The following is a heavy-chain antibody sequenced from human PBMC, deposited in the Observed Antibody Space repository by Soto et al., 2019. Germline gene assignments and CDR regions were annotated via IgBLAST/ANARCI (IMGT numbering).Heavy chain of an antibody. CDR3: ATSYGSGYRAFDS. V-gene: IGHV1-69*02. Sequence: QVQLVQSGADVQRPGSSVRVSCKASGDTFNFYSITWVRQAPGLGLQWMGRINPILSMSNYAPRFQGRVTMTADKSTSTAYMERSSLRSEDTAMYYCATSYGSGYRAFDSWGQGALVTVSS. J-gene: IGHJ4*02. D-gene: IGHD3-10*01. CDR2: INPILSMS. CDR1: GDTFNFYS.